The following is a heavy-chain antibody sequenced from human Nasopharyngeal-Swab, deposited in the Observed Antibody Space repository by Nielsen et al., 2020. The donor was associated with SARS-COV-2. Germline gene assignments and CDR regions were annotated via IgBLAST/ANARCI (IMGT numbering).Heavy chain of an antibody. CDR2: IYSGGST. D-gene: IGHD3-9*01. J-gene: IGHJ3*02. Sequence: GGSLRLSCAASGFTVSSNYMSWVRQAPGKGLEWVSVIYSGGSTYYADSVKGRFTISRDNSKNTLYLQMNSLRAEDTAVYYCARLGLRYSADAFDIWGQGTVVTVSS. V-gene: IGHV3-53*01. CDR1: GFTVSSNY. CDR3: ARLGLRYSADAFDI.